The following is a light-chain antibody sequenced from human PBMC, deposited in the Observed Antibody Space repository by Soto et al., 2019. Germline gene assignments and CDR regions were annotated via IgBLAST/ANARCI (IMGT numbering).Light chain of an antibody. CDR3: SSYTTSPTLV. Sequence: QSALTQPASVSGSPGQSITISCTGTSSDVGGYNYVSWYQQHPGKAPKVMIYEVSNRPSGVSNRFSGSKSGNTASLTISGLQAEDEADYYCSSYTTSPTLVFGGGTKLTVL. J-gene: IGLJ2*01. CDR2: EVS. CDR1: SSDVGGYNY. V-gene: IGLV2-14*01.